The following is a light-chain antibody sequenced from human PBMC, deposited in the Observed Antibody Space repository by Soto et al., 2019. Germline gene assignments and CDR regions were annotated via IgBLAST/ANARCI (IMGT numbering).Light chain of an antibody. J-gene: IGLJ1*01. CDR3: TSYTITSPYV. CDR2: EAT. CDR1: SSDIGRYNF. Sequence: QSVLTQPASMSGSPGQSITISCTGTSSDIGRYNFVSWYQHHPGKAPKLIIYEATKRPSGVSYRFSGSKSGNTASLTISGLQAEDEADYYRTSYTITSPYVFGPGTKVTVL. V-gene: IGLV2-14*01.